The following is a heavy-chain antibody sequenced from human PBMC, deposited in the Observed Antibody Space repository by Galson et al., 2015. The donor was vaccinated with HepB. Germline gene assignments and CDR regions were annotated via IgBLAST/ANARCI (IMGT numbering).Heavy chain of an antibody. D-gene: IGHD5-12*01. CDR2: IRYDGSNK. Sequence: SLRLSCAASGFTVSSNYMSWVRQAPGKGLEWVAFIRYDGSNKYYADSVKGRFTISRDNSKNTLYLQMNSLRAEDTAVYYCAKAYSGYDQGNYYYYYGMDVWGQGTTVTVSS. J-gene: IGHJ6*02. CDR1: GFTVSSNY. V-gene: IGHV3-30*02. CDR3: AKAYSGYDQGNYYYYYGMDV.